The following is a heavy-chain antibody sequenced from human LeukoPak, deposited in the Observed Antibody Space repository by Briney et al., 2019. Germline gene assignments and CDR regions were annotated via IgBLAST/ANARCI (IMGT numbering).Heavy chain of an antibody. CDR2: IIPIFGTA. J-gene: IGHJ4*02. Sequence: RASVKVSCKASGGTFSSYAISWVRQAPGQGLEWMGGIIPIFGTANYAQKFQGRVTVTADESTSTAYMELSSLKSEGTAVYYCARSTMIANNYFDYWGQGTLVTVSS. CDR1: GGTFSSYA. V-gene: IGHV1-69*13. D-gene: IGHD3-22*01. CDR3: ARSTMIANNYFDY.